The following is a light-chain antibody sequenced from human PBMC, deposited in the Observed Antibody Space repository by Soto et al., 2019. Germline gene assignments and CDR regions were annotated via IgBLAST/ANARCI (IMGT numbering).Light chain of an antibody. J-gene: IGKJ4*01. CDR1: HSISTN. CDR2: GAS. V-gene: IGKV3-15*01. CDR3: QQYNSWPT. Sequence: EIIMTQSPATLSVSPGEGATLSCRTSHSISTNLAWYQHKRVQSPRLLVYGASTRATGVPARFSGSGSGAEFTISISSLQSEDFAVYYCQQYNSWPTFGGGTKSGDQT.